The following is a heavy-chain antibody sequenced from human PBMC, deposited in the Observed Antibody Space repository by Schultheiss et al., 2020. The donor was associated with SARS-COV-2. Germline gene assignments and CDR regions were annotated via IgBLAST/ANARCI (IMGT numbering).Heavy chain of an antibody. Sequence: SETLSLTCTVSGGSISSGGYYWSWIRQHPGKGLEWIGYIYYSGSTYYNPSLKSRVTISVDTSKNQFSLKLSSVTAADTAVYYCARGDVEYYYGSGISNYYYYMDVWGKGTTVTGSS. CDR1: GGSISSGGYY. D-gene: IGHD3-10*01. J-gene: IGHJ6*03. CDR3: ARGDVEYYYGSGISNYYYYMDV. V-gene: IGHV4-31*03. CDR2: IYYSGST.